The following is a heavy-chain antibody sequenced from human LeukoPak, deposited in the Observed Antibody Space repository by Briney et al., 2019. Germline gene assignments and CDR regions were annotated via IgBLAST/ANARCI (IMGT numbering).Heavy chain of an antibody. CDR2: IRYDGSNK. J-gene: IGHJ6*03. D-gene: IGHD3-10*01. CDR3: AKVATMVRGVIGYYYYYYMDV. Sequence: AGGSLRLSCAASGFTFSSYGMHWVRQTPGKGLEWVAFIRYDGSNKYYADSVKGRFTISRDNSKNTLYLQMNSLRAEDTAVYYCAKVATMVRGVIGYYYYYYMDVWGKGTTVTISS. V-gene: IGHV3-30*02. CDR1: GFTFSSYG.